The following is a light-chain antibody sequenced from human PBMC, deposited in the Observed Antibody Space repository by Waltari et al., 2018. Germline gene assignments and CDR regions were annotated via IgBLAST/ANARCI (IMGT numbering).Light chain of an antibody. Sequence: QNVVTPEPSLSVSPGGTVTLTCALSSGSLSTTYYPTWYQQTPGQAPRTLVYKANARSSGVPDRFSGSILGNTAALTITGAQADDESDYYCALYMGSGIWVFGGGTRLTVL. CDR1: SGSLSTTYY. J-gene: IGLJ3*02. CDR3: ALYMGSGIWV. V-gene: IGLV8-61*01. CDR2: KAN.